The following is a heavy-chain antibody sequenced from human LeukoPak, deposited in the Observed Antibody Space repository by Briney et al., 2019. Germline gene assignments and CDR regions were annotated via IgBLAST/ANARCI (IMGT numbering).Heavy chain of an antibody. Sequence: GGSLRLSCAAYGFTVSSNYMSWVRQAPGKGLEWVSVISGSGGSTYYADSVKGRFTISRDNSKNTLYLQMNSLRAEDTAVYYCARVSETVAGFFSEYFDYWGQGTLVTVSS. CDR1: GFTVSSNY. J-gene: IGHJ4*02. CDR2: ISGSGGST. CDR3: ARVSETVAGFFSEYFDY. D-gene: IGHD6-19*01. V-gene: IGHV3-53*01.